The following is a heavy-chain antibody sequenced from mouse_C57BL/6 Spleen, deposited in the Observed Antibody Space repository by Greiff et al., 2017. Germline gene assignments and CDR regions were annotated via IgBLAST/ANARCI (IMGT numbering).Heavy chain of an antibody. CDR1: GFTFTDYY. J-gene: IGHJ4*01. D-gene: IGHD2-14*01. V-gene: IGHV7-3*01. Sequence: EVKVEESGGGLVQPGGSLSLSCAASGFTFTDYYMSWVRQPPGKALEWLGFIRNKANGYTTEYSASVKGRFTISRDNSQSSLYLQMNALRAEDSATYYCARYPSSTKGYYYAMDYWGQGTSVTVSS. CDR2: IRNKANGYTT. CDR3: ARYPSSTKGYYYAMDY.